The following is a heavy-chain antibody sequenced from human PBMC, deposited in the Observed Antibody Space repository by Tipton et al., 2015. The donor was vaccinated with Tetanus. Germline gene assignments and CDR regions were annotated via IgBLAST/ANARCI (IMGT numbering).Heavy chain of an antibody. D-gene: IGHD2-2*01. CDR2: ISYDGSNK. J-gene: IGHJ6*02. CDR1: GFTFSSYA. CDR3: ARAVSGYCSSTSCHYYYYGMDV. V-gene: IGHV3-30-3*01. Sequence: SLRLSCAASGFTFSSYAMHWVRQAPGKGLEWVAVISYDGSNKYYADSVKGRFTISRDNSKNTLYLQMNSLRAEDTAVYYCARAVSGYCSSTSCHYYYYGMDVWGQGTTVTASS.